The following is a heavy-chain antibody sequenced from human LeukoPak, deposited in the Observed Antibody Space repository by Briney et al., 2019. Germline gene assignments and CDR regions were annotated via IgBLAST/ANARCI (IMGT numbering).Heavy chain of an antibody. CDR3: ARDSFGTVTPYYFDY. CDR2: IYTSGST. D-gene: IGHD4-11*01. J-gene: IGHJ4*02. V-gene: IGHV4-4*07. Sequence: EXIXRIYTSGSTNYNPSLKSRVTMSVDTSKNQFSLKLSSVTAADTAVYYCARDSFGTVTPYYFDYWGQGTLVTVSS.